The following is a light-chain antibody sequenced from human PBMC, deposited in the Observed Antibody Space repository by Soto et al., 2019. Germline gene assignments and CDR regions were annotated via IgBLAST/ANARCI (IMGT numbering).Light chain of an antibody. V-gene: IGLV2-11*01. CDR1: SNDVGGYDY. J-gene: IGLJ1*01. CDR3: CSSAGRNIRYV. Sequence: QSALTQPRSVSGSPGQSVTISCTGTSNDVGGYDYVSWYQQHPGKAPKFMIYDVSKRPSGVPDRFSGSKSGDTASLTISGLQADDEADYYCCSSAGRNIRYVFGAGTKVTVL. CDR2: DVS.